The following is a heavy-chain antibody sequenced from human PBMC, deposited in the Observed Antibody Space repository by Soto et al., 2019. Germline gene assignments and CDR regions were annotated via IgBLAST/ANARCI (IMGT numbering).Heavy chain of an antibody. V-gene: IGHV3-33*01. D-gene: IGHD3-22*01. J-gene: IGHJ4*02. CDR3: ARDFHDNSGLRPNVAGF. CDR2: IRYDGRYE. Sequence: QVQLVESGGGVVQPGRSLRLSCAASGFILRTYGMHWVRQAPGKGLEWVALIRYDGRYEYYADSVKGRFTISRDNSKNMLYLQMNSLRAEDTAVYYCARDFHDNSGLRPNVAGFWGQGTLVAVSS. CDR1: GFILRTYG.